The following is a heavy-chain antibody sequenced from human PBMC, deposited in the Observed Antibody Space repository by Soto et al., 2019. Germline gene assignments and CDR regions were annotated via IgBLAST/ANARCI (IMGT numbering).Heavy chain of an antibody. J-gene: IGHJ6*02. Sequence: GSVKVSCKASGYTFTSYCISWVRQSPGQGLEWMGWINPNSGGTNYAQKFQGRVTMTRDTSISTAYMELSRLRSDDTAVYYCARDKPKSYYDFWSGYYTAKIYGMDVWGQGTTVTVSS. V-gene: IGHV1-2*02. CDR2: INPNSGGT. D-gene: IGHD3-3*01. CDR3: ARDKPKSYYDFWSGYYTAKIYGMDV. CDR1: GYTFTSYC.